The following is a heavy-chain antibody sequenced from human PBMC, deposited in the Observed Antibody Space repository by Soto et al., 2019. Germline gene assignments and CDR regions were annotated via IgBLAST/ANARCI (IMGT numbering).Heavy chain of an antibody. Sequence: SLRLSCAASGFSISDYGMEWVRQAPGKGLEWVALISYDGSNTYYADSVKGRFTISRDNSKDTLFLQMTGLRREDTAVYYCAKGAGDRLSLGMDVWGQGTTVTVSS. J-gene: IGHJ6*02. D-gene: IGHD1-26*01. CDR2: ISYDGSNT. V-gene: IGHV3-30*18. CDR1: GFSISDYG. CDR3: AKGAGDRLSLGMDV.